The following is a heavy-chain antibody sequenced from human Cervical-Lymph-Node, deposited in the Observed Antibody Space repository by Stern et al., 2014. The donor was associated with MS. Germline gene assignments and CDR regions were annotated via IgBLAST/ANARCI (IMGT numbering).Heavy chain of an antibody. Sequence: QVQLVESGAEVQKPGSSVKVSCRASGGTFSSSDISWVRQAPGQGIEWMGGIIPIIGTANYAQKYQGRVTITADESTSTAYMELSSLRSEDTAIYYCALGGFGHYFEYWGQGTLVTVSS. D-gene: IGHD3-10*01. CDR1: GGTFSSSD. CDR3: ALGGFGHYFEY. CDR2: IIPIIGTA. J-gene: IGHJ4*02. V-gene: IGHV1-69*01.